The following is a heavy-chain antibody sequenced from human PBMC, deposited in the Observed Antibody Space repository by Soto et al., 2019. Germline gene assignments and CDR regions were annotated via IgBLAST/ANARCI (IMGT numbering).Heavy chain of an antibody. CDR1: RFTVSSNY. CDR2: IYSGFST. V-gene: IGHV3-66*01. Sequence: PGGSLRISCXASRFTVSSNYIIWVGPSPLKGLEWVSVIYSGFSTYYADSVKGRFTISRDNSKNTLYLQMNRLRAEDTAVYYCARDRRGGSSWWDYYYGMEVWGQGTTVTVSS. J-gene: IGHJ6*02. D-gene: IGHD6-13*01. CDR3: ARDRRGGSSWWDYYYGMEV.